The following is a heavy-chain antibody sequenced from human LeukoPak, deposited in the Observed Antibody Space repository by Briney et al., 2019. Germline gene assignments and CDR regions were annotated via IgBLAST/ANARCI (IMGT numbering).Heavy chain of an antibody. D-gene: IGHD3-10*01. Sequence: PSETLSLTCTVSGDSISSYYWSWIRQPPGKGLEWIGYIYYSGSTNYNPPLKSRVTISVDNSKNQFSLKLSSGTVADTAVYYSGDTNYSPSLKSRVTISVDASTNQFSLQLSSVTAADTAVYYCARELRFLEWSPSYMDVWGKGTTVTVSS. CDR1: GDSISSYY. J-gene: IGHJ6*03. CDR3: GDTNYSPSLKSRVTISVDASTNQFSLQLSSVTAADTAVYYCARELRFLEWSPSYMDV. CDR2: IYYSGST. V-gene: IGHV4-59*01.